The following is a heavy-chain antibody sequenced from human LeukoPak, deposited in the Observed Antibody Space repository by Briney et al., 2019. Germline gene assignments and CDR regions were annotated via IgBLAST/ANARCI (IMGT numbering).Heavy chain of an antibody. CDR3: AKDWRMFTIFGVLDP. J-gene: IGHJ5*02. CDR1: GFTFSSYG. D-gene: IGHD3-3*01. V-gene: IGHV3-30*18. Sequence: PGGSLRLSCAASGFTFSSYGMHWVRQAPGKGLEWVAVISYDGSNKYYADSVKGRFTISRDNSKNTLYLQMNSLRAEDTAVYYCAKDWRMFTIFGVLDPWGQGTLVTVSS. CDR2: ISYDGSNK.